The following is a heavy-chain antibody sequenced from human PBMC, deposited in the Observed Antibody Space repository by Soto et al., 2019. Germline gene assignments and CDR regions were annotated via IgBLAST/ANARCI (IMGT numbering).Heavy chain of an antibody. D-gene: IGHD3-3*01. J-gene: IGHJ4*02. CDR2: INHSGST. CDR3: ARDPGGTDFAEWTYYFDY. CDR1: GGSFSGYY. V-gene: IGHV4-34*01. Sequence: SETLSLTCAVYGGSFSGYYWTWIRQPPGTGLEWIGEINHSGSTNYNPSLKSRVTISVDTSKNQFSLKLTSVTAADTAVYYCARDPGGTDFAEWTYYFDYWGQGTLVT.